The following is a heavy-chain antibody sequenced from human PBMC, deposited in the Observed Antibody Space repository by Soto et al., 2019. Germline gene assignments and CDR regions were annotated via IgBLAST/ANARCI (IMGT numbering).Heavy chain of an antibody. CDR1: GGSISSYY. Sequence: QVQLQESGPGLVQPSETLSLTCIVSGGSISSYYWSWIRQPPGKGLEWIGYIYNSGSTNYNPSLHRRATISVDTSKNPISLKLSSVTAADTAVYYCARPHGGPYAFDIWGRGTMVTVSS. J-gene: IGHJ3*02. CDR3: ARPHGGPYAFDI. D-gene: IGHD2-15*01. CDR2: IYNSGST. V-gene: IGHV4-4*08.